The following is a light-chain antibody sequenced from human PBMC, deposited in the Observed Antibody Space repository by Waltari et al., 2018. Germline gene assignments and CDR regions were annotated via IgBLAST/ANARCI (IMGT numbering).Light chain of an antibody. V-gene: IGKV1-39*01. Sequence: DIQLTLSQSSLAASVGDRVTIFCRASERMSSYLNWYQQKHGQAPRILIYGATSLQSGVPSRFSGRASGTDYTLTICSLQPEYFATYYCQQTYRTPRTLGQRTKVDI. CDR2: GAT. CDR3: QQTYRTPRT. J-gene: IGKJ1*01. CDR1: ERMSSY.